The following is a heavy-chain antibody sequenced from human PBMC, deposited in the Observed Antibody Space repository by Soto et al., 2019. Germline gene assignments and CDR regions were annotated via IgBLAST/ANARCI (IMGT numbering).Heavy chain of an antibody. CDR2: TYYRSKWYN. D-gene: IGHD2-2*01. CDR3: ARGYCIRTSCPLLAY. J-gene: IGHJ4*02. V-gene: IGHV6-1*01. Sequence: PSRGLEWLGRTYYRSKWYNDYAVSVKSRITINPDTSKNQFSLQLNSVTPEDTAVFYCARGYCIRTSCPLLAYRGQGTLV.